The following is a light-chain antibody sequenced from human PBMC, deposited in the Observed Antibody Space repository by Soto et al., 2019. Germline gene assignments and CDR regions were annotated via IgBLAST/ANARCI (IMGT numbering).Light chain of an antibody. CDR1: QTVSSTY. CDR2: ATS. Sequence: EIVMTQSPATLSVSPGERATLSCRASQTVSSTYLAWYQQRPGQAPRLLIYATSSRATGIPARFSGSGSGTDFTLSISSLEPEDFAVYYCQQRSRWPFTFGPGTKVDIK. J-gene: IGKJ3*01. CDR3: QQRSRWPFT. V-gene: IGKV3D-20*02.